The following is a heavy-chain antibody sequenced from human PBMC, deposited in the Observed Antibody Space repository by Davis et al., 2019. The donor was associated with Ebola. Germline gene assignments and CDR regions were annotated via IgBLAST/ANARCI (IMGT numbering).Heavy chain of an antibody. CDR3: ASQKSYRGTYYYFDY. J-gene: IGHJ4*02. CDR1: GGSFSGYY. D-gene: IGHD1-26*01. CDR2: INHSGST. V-gene: IGHV4-34*01. Sequence: SETLSLTCAVYGGSFSGYYWSWIRQPPGKGLEWIGEINHSGSTNYNPSLKSRVTISVDTSKNQFSLKLSSVTAADTAVYYYASQKSYRGTYYYFDYWGQGTLVTVSS.